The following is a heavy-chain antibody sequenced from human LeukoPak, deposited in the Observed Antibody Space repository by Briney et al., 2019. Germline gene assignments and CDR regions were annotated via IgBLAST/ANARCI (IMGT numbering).Heavy chain of an antibody. CDR3: ARDRGLYSSVSDY. Sequence: SVKVSCKASGYTFTSYGIGWVRQAPGQGLEWMGRIIPILAIANYAQKFQGRVTITADKSTSTAYMELSSLRSEDTAVYYCARDRGLYSSVSDYWGQGTLVTVSS. D-gene: IGHD6-19*01. V-gene: IGHV1-69*04. CDR1: GYTFTSYG. J-gene: IGHJ4*02. CDR2: IIPILAIA.